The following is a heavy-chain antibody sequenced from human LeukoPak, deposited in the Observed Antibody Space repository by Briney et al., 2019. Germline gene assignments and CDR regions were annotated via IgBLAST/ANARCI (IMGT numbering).Heavy chain of an antibody. V-gene: IGHV3-21*01. D-gene: IGHD5-18*01. CDR3: ARDSIGYSYARHPYYFDY. CDR1: GFTFSSYS. J-gene: IGHJ4*02. Sequence: GGSLRLSCAASGFTFSSYSMNWVRQAPGKGLEWVSSISSSSSYIYYADSVKGRFTISRDNAKNSLYLQVNSLRAEDTAVYYCARDSIGYSYARHPYYFDYWGQETLVTVSS. CDR2: ISSSSSYI.